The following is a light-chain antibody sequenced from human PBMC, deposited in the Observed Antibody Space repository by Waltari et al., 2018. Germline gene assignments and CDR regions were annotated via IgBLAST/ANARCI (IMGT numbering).Light chain of an antibody. CDR1: QSILSNSNNKNY. J-gene: IGKJ4*02. CDR3: HQYYNTPRT. V-gene: IGKV4-1*01. CDR2: WAS. Sequence: DIVMTQSPDSLAVSLRERATIDCRSSQSILSNSNNKNYLAWYQQQSGQPPKLLIYWASTRESGVPDRFSGSVSGKTFTLTISSLQAEDVAFYYCHQYYNTPRTFGRGTKVEIK.